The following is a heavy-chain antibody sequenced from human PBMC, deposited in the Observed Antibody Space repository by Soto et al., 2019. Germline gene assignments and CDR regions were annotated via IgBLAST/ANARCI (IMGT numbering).Heavy chain of an antibody. J-gene: IGHJ4*02. D-gene: IGHD6-6*01. Sequence: SETLSLTCTVSGGSISSYYWSWIRQPPGKGLEWIGYIYYSGSTNYNPSLKSRVTISVDTSKNQFSLKLSSVTAADTAVYYCAGWTIAAKRSAFDYWGQGALVTVSS. CDR1: GGSISSYY. CDR3: AGWTIAAKRSAFDY. CDR2: IYYSGST. V-gene: IGHV4-59*01.